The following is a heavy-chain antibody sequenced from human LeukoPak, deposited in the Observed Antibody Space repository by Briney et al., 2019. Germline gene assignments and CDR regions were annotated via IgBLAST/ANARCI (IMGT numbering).Heavy chain of an antibody. V-gene: IGHV4-34*01. J-gene: IGHJ4*02. CDR1: GGSFSGYY. D-gene: IGHD6-19*01. CDR2: INHSGST. Sequence: PSETLSLTCAVYGGSFSGYYWSWIRQPPGKGLEWIGEINHSGSTNYNPSLKSRVTISVDTSKNQFSLKLSSVTAADTAVYYCARRTRIAVAGRGFDYWGQGTLVTVSS. CDR3: ARRTRIAVAGRGFDY.